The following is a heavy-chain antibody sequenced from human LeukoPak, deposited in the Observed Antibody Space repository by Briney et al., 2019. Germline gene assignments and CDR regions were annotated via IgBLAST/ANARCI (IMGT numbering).Heavy chain of an antibody. Sequence: SETLSLTCTVSGGSISSHYWSWIRQPPGKGLEWIGYIHYSGSTNYNPSLKSRVTISVDTSKKQFSLKLSSVTAADTAVYYCARLTMFRGVIYGTDWHSDLWGRGTLVTVSS. V-gene: IGHV4-59*11. CDR1: GGSISSHY. J-gene: IGHJ2*01. D-gene: IGHD3-10*01. CDR3: ARLTMFRGVIYGTDWHSDL. CDR2: IHYSGST.